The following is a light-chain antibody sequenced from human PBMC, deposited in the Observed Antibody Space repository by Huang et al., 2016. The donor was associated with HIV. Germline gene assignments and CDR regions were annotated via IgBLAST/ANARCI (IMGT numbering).Light chain of an antibody. CDR1: QSITTY. CDR2: SAS. Sequence: IQMTQSPTSLSASVGDRVSIVCRASQSITTYLNWYQQKPGKAPKLLISSASTLHSGVPSRFSGSGSGTEFTLTIRGLQLDDFATYYCQQSYSALSSCGPGTRLKIK. CDR3: QQSYSALSS. J-gene: IGKJ5*01. V-gene: IGKV1-39*01.